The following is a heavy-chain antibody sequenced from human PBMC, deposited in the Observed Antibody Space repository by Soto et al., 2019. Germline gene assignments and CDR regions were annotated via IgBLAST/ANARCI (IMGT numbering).Heavy chain of an antibody. D-gene: IGHD6-6*01. J-gene: IGHJ4*02. Sequence: QVQLVESGGGVVQPGRSLRLSCAASGFTFSNYGMQWVRQAPGKGLEWVAIISYDGSNKYYADSVKGRFTISRDNSKNTLYLQVNSLRAEDTAVYYCAKSGASLSIDYWGQGALVTVTS. CDR2: ISYDGSNK. CDR1: GFTFSNYG. CDR3: AKSGASLSIDY. V-gene: IGHV3-30*18.